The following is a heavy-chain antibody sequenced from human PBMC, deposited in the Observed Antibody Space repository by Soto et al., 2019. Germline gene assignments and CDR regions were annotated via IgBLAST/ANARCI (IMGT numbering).Heavy chain of an antibody. CDR2: INPSGDST. D-gene: IGHD6-13*01. V-gene: IGHV3-23*01. J-gene: IGHJ4*02. CDR3: AKVDVSTAGSFDY. CDR1: GFTFSRHG. Sequence: PGGSLRLSCVASGFTFSRHGLSSVRQAPGKGLEWVSTINPSGDSTFYADSVKGRFTISRDNSKNTVYLQMNSLSVGDTAVYLCAKVDVSTAGSFDYWGQGALVTVSS.